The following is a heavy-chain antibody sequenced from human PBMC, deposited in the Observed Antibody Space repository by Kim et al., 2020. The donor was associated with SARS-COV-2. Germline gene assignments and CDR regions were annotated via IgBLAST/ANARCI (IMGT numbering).Heavy chain of an antibody. CDR2: ISYDGSNK. J-gene: IGHJ6*02. V-gene: IGHV3-30*18. Sequence: GGSLRLSCAASGFTFSSYGMHWVRQAPGKGLEWVAVISYDGSNKYYADSVKGRFTISRDNSKNTLYLQMNSLRAEDTAVYYCAKESYYYGSGSYHPMDVWGQVTTVTVSS. CDR3: AKESYYYGSGSYHPMDV. CDR1: GFTFSSYG. D-gene: IGHD3-10*01.